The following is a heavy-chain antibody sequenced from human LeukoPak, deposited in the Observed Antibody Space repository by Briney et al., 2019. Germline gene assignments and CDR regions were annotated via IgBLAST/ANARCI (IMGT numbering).Heavy chain of an antibody. CDR3: AKDIQLST. V-gene: IGHV3-23*01. J-gene: IGHJ3*01. CDR1: GFNFRDAA. Sequence: GGSLRLSCAASGFNFRDAAMTWVRQAPGKGLEWVSFISFSGDNSYYADSVKGRFTISRDNSKSTLSLQMNSLRVEDTAIYYCAKDIQLSTWGLGTMVTVSS. CDR2: ISFSGDNS. D-gene: IGHD5-24*01.